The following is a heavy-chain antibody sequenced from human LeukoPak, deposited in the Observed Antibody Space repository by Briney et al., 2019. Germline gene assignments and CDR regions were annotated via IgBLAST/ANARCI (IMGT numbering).Heavy chain of an antibody. CDR1: GFTVSTNY. V-gene: IGHV3-53*01. D-gene: IGHD5-18*01. CDR3: AREWINSYGSPFGY. Sequence: PGGSLRLSCAVSGFTVSTNYMSWVRQAPGKGLEWVSVIYSGGSTYYADSVKGRFTISSDNSKNTLYLQMNSLRAEDTAVYYCAREWINSYGSPFGYWGQGTLVTVSS. J-gene: IGHJ4*02. CDR2: IYSGGST.